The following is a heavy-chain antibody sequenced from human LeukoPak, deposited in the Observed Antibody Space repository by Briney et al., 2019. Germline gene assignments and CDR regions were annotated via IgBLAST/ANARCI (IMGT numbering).Heavy chain of an antibody. CDR1: GDSFINYY. Sequence: SETLSLTCTVSGDSFINYYWTWIRQPAGKGLEWIAFIYYTGRTRYNPSLQSRVTISLDTSKNHFSLQLRSVTAADTAVYYCAILLDYDNSGDPDTLDIWGQGTTVSVSS. CDR2: IYYTGRT. J-gene: IGHJ3*02. D-gene: IGHD3-22*01. CDR3: AILLDYDNSGDPDTLDI. V-gene: IGHV4-59*01.